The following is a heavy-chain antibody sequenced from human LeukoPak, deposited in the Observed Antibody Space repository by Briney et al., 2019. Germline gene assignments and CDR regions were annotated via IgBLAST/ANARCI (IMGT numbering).Heavy chain of an antibody. CDR1: GFTFSSYS. D-gene: IGHD2/OR15-2a*01. Sequence: GGSLRLSCAASGFTFSSYSMNWVRQAPGKGLEWVSYISSSSTIYYADSVKGRFTISRDNSKNTLYLQMNSLRAEDTAVYYCATGDQTTYFDYWGQGTLVTVSS. CDR3: ATGDQTTYFDY. V-gene: IGHV3-48*01. CDR2: ISSSSTI. J-gene: IGHJ4*02.